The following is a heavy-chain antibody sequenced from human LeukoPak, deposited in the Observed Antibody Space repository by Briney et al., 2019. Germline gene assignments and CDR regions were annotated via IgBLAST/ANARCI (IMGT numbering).Heavy chain of an antibody. J-gene: IGHJ4*02. CDR1: GFTFDDYA. CDR2: ISWDGGST. Sequence: GSLRLSCAASGFTFDDYAMHWVRQAPGKGLEWVSLISWDGGSTYYADSVKGRFTISRDNSKNSLYLQMNSLRAEDTALYYCAKDMRGVYCSSTSCSLLDYWGQGTLVTVSS. D-gene: IGHD2-2*01. CDR3: AKDMRGVYCSSTSCSLLDY. V-gene: IGHV3-43D*04.